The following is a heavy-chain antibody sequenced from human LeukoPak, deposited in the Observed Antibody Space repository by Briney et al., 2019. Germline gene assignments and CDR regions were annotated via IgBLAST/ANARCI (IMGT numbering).Heavy chain of an antibody. Sequence: GGSLRLSCAASGFTFSSYWMTWVRQAPGGGLGWVANIKQDGSEKYYVDSVKGRFTVSRDNAKNSLYLQMDSLRAEDTAVYYCAREVAARRLGSWVDPWGQGTLVTVSS. CDR1: GFTFSSYW. CDR3: AREVAARRLGSWVDP. CDR2: IKQDGSEK. J-gene: IGHJ5*02. D-gene: IGHD6-6*01. V-gene: IGHV3-7*01.